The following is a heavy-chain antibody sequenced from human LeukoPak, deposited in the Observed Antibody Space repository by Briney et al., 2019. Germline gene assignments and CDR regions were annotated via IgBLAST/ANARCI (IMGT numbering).Heavy chain of an antibody. Sequence: GGSLRLSCAASGFTFSSYSMNWVRQAPGKGLEWVSSISSSSSYIYYADSVKGRFTISRDNAKNSLYLQMNSLRAEDTAVYYCARDPIAAAGTFDAFDIWGQGTMVTVSS. CDR3: ARDPIAAAGTFDAFDI. D-gene: IGHD6-13*01. CDR2: ISSSSSYI. CDR1: GFTFSSYS. V-gene: IGHV3-21*01. J-gene: IGHJ3*02.